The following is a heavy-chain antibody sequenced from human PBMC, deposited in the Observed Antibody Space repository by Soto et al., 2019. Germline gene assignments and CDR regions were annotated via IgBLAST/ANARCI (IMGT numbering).Heavy chain of an antibody. CDR2: IIPIFGTA. D-gene: IGHD2-8*01. CDR3: ARSNCTNGVCYGYYYYGMDV. CDR1: GGTFSSYA. Sequence: QVQLVQSGAEVKKPGSSVKVSCKASGGTFSSYAISWVRQAPGQGLEWMGGIIPIFGTANHAQKFQGRVTITADKSTSTAYMELSSLRSEDTAVYYCARSNCTNGVCYGYYYYGMDVWGPGTTVTVSS. J-gene: IGHJ6*02. V-gene: IGHV1-69*06.